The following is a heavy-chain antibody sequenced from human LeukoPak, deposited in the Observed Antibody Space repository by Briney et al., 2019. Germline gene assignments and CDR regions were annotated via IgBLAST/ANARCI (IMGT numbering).Heavy chain of an antibody. D-gene: IGHD3-22*01. V-gene: IGHV3-15*01. CDR3: STVALNYYDSSGPFDP. CDR2: IKSKTDDGTT. Sequence: GGSLRLSCAASGFTFSNAWMSWVRQAPGKGLDWVGRIKSKTDDGTTDYAAPVKGRFTISRDDSKNTLYLQMNSLKTEDTAVYYCSTVALNYYDSSGPFDPWGQGTLVTVSS. J-gene: IGHJ5*02. CDR1: GFTFSNAW.